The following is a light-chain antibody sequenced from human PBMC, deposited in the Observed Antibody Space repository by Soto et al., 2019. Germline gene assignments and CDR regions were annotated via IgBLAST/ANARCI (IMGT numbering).Light chain of an antibody. V-gene: IGLV2-14*01. J-gene: IGLJ2*01. CDR1: SSEVGGYNF. CDR2: DVN. CDR3: SSYTDSSTLVV. Sequence: QSALTQPASVSGSPGQSITISCTGTSSEVGGYNFVSWYQQHPGKAPELMIYDVNNRPSGVSNRFSGSKSDNTASLTISGLQSEDEADYYCSSYTDSSTLVVFGGGTKLTVL.